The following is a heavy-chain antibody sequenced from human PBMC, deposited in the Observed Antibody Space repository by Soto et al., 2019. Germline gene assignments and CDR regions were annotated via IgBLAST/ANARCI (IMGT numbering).Heavy chain of an antibody. J-gene: IGHJ4*02. V-gene: IGHV4-39*01. CDR2: FYYTGGT. CDR1: GASISSSRSY. D-gene: IGHD3-3*01. CDR3: ASPRQGNYDFLSGYYALDY. Sequence: SSETLSLTCTVSGASISSSRSYWGWVRQPPGKGLEWIVSFYYTGGTYSTYYNPSLKSRVTISVDTSKSQFSLNLRSVTAEDTAVYYCASPRQGNYDFLSGYYALDYWGQGTLVTVSS.